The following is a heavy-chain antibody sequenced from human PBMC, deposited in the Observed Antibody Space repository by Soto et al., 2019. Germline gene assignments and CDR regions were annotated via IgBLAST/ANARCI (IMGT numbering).Heavy chain of an antibody. Sequence: SLRRSYAASGGTDSRSGRTWDRQAKGKGLEWVSAISGSDGSDTSYADSVKGRFTISRDNAKNTLYLQMNSLRAEDTAVYYCARDRGWSLFDYWGQGTLVTVSS. CDR2: ISGSDGSDT. CDR1: GGTDSRSG. D-gene: IGHD6-19*01. J-gene: IGHJ4*02. CDR3: ARDRGWSLFDY. V-gene: IGHV3-74*01.